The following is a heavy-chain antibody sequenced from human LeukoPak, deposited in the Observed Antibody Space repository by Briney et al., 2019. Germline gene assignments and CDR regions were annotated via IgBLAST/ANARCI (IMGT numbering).Heavy chain of an antibody. J-gene: IGHJ4*02. V-gene: IGHV3-7*01. Sequence: PGGSLRLSCAASGFTFSSYWMSWARQAPGKGLEWVANMKYGGSEKYYVDSVKGRFTISRDNAKNSLYLQMNSLRAEDTAVYYCARDIEAAGLFLDYWGQGTLVTVSS. D-gene: IGHD6-13*01. CDR2: MKYGGSEK. CDR1: GFTFSSYW. CDR3: ARDIEAAGLFLDY.